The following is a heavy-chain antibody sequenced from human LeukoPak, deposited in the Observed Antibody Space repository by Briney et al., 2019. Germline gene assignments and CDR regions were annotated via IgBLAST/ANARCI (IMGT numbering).Heavy chain of an antibody. Sequence: GGSLRLSCAASGLTLSSYSMNWVRQAPGKGLEWVSYISSSSSTIYYADSVKGRFTISRDDSKNTLYLQMNSLRAEDTAVYYCAKEMGVTNYFEYWGQGTLVTVSS. V-gene: IGHV3-48*01. J-gene: IGHJ4*02. CDR3: AKEMGVTNYFEY. D-gene: IGHD1-26*01. CDR2: ISSSSSTI. CDR1: GLTLSSYS.